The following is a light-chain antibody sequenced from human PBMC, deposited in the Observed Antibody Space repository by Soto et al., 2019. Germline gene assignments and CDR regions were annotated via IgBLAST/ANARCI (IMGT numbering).Light chain of an antibody. CDR2: GAS. CDR3: QHFGGTTFT. J-gene: IGKJ5*01. CDR1: QSVRSN. V-gene: IGKV3D-15*01. Sequence: EIVMTQSPSTLSVSPGERATLSCRASQSVRSNLAWYQQKPGQAPRLLIYGASTRATGIPDRFSGSGSGTHFTLTISRLEPGDFAVYYCQHFGGTTFTFGQGRRLEIK.